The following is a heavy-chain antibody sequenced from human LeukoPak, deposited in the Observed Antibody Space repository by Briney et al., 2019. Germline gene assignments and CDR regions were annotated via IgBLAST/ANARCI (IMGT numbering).Heavy chain of an antibody. CDR2: ISDSDETT. V-gene: IGHV3-23*01. D-gene: IGHD4-17*01. CDR1: GIEVTPYA. Sequence: GGSLRPSRAASGIEVTPYAMTWVRPRPGKGPEWVSTISDSDETTYYADSVKGRFTISRDKLKSMVYLHMNSLRVEDTAMYYCAKSLRGYGGHDQWGLGTLVTVSS. CDR3: AKSLRGYGGHDQ. J-gene: IGHJ1*01.